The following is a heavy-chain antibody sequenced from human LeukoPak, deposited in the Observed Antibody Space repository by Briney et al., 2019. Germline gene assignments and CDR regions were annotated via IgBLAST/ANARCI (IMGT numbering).Heavy chain of an antibody. D-gene: IGHD2-2*01. J-gene: IGHJ3*02. CDR3: ARPIAPAAIRSTWDAFDI. CDR1: GGSISSSSYY. V-gene: IGHV4-39*01. CDR2: IYYSGST. Sequence: SETLSLTCTVSGGSISSSSYYWGWIRQPPGKGLEWIGSIYYSGSTYYNPSLKSRVTISVDTSKNQFSLKLSSVTAADTAVYYCARPIAPAAIRSTWDAFDIWGQGTMVTVSS.